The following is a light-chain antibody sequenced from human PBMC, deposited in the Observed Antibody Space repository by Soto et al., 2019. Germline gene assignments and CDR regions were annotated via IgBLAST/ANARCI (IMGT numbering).Light chain of an antibody. CDR2: GNS. J-gene: IGLJ1*01. V-gene: IGLV1-40*01. CDR3: QSYDSSLSGV. CDR1: RSNIGAGYD. Sequence: HSVLTQPPSVSGAPGQRVTISCTGSRSNIGAGYDVHWYQQLPGTAPKLLIYGNSNRPSGVPDRFSGSKSGTSASLAITGLQAEDEADYYCQSYDSSLSGVFGTGTKVTVL.